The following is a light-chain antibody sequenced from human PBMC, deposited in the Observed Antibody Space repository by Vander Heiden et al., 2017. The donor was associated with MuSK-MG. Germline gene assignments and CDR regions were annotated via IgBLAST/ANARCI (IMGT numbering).Light chain of an antibody. CDR3: QQTDNAPYT. Sequence: DIQMTQSPSSLSASVGDRVTITCRASQSISTYFNWYQQRPGKAPRLLIYAISILQAGVPSRFSGSGSGTDFTLTISRLQPEDFATYYCQQTDNAPYTFVQGTRLEIK. J-gene: IGKJ2*01. V-gene: IGKV1-39*01. CDR2: AIS. CDR1: QSISTY.